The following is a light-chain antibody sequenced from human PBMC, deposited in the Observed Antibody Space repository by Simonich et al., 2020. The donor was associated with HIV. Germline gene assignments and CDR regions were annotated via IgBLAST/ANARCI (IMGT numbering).Light chain of an antibody. CDR2: DVS. CDR3: SSYTSSSTV. V-gene: IGLV2-14*03. Sequence: QSALTQPASVSGSPGQSITISCTGTSSDVGDHNYVSWYQQHPGKTPKLMFYDVSKRHSGVSNRFSGSKSGNTASLTISGRQAEDEAGYYCSSYTSSSTVFGTGTKVTVL. J-gene: IGLJ1*01. CDR1: SSDVGDHNY.